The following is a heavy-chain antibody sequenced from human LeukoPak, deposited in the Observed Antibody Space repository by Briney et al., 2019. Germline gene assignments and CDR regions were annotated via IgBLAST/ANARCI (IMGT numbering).Heavy chain of an antibody. CDR3: ARGSSTWSNAFDT. J-gene: IGHJ3*02. CDR1: GYTFTSYT. D-gene: IGHD6-13*01. Sequence: ASVKVSCKASGYTFTSYTMHWVRQAPGQRLEWMGWINVDKGNTKYSQKFQDRVIISWDTPASTAYMELSSLRSEDTAVFYCARGSSTWSNAFDTWGQGTMVTVSS. CDR2: INVDKGNT. V-gene: IGHV1-3*01.